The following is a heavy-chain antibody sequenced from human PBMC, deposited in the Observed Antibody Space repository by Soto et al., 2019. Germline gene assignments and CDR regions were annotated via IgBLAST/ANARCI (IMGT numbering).Heavy chain of an antibody. D-gene: IGHD4-17*01. CDR1: GYTFTSYA. V-gene: IGHV1-3*05. J-gene: IGHJ6*02. Sequence: QVQLVQSGAEEKKPGASVKVSCKASGYTFTSYAMHWVRQAPGQRLEWMGWINAGNGNTKSSQKFQGRVTITRDTSASKAYMELSSLRSEDTAVYYCARWMTTVTTSYYYYGMDVWGQGTTVTVSS. CDR2: INAGNGNT. CDR3: ARWMTTVTTSYYYYGMDV.